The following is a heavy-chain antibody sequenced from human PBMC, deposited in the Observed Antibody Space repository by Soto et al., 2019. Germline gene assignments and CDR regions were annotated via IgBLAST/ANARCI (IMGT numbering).Heavy chain of an antibody. D-gene: IGHD6-13*01. CDR2: INGGGGHT. V-gene: IGHV3-23*01. CDR3: ANAHRVYSNTWCFFDS. Sequence: EVQLLQSGGGLVQPGGSLRLSCAASGFTFSNFAMRWIRQAPGKGLEWVSGINGGGGHTDYADSVKGRFTISRDNSKNTLYLQMSRLRAEDTAVYYCANAHRVYSNTWCFFDSWGQGTLVTVSS. J-gene: IGHJ4*02. CDR1: GFTFSNFA.